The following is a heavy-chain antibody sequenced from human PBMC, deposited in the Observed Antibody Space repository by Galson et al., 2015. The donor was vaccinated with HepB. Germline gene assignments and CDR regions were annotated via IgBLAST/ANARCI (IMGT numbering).Heavy chain of an antibody. J-gene: IGHJ3*02. CDR1: GYTFTGYA. V-gene: IGHV1-3*01. D-gene: IGHD3-22*01. CDR2: INAGNGNT. Sequence: SVKVSCKASGYTFTGYAMHWVRQAPGQRLEWMGWINAGNGNTKYSQKFQGRVTITRDTSASTAYMELSSLRSEDTAVYYCARDLEQLDHSLYYYDSSGYSTNDAFDIWGQGTMVTVSS. CDR3: ARDLEQLDHSLYYYDSSGYSTNDAFDI.